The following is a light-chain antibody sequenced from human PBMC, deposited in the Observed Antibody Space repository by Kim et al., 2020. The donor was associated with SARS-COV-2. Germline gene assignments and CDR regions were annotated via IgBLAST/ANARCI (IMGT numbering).Light chain of an antibody. CDR3: HHYGSSPFS. J-gene: IGKJ5*01. V-gene: IGKV3-20*01. Sequence: EIVLTQSPGTLSVSPGERVTLSYRASQPISHNYLAWYQQKPGQAPRLLIYGVSYRAIGVPERFSASGSGTDFTLTISRLGPEDFAVFYCHHYGSSPFSFGQGTRLEIK. CDR2: GVS. CDR1: QPISHNY.